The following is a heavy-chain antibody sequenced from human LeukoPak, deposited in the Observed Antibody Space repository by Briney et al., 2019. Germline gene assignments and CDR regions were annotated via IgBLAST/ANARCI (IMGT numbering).Heavy chain of an antibody. J-gene: IGHJ4*02. CDR3: ARHPDSSGWPNPYYFDY. V-gene: IGHV4-59*08. CDR1: GGSISSCY. CDR2: IYYSGST. Sequence: SETLSHTCTVSGGSISSCYWSWIRQPPGKGLEWIGYIYYSGSTNYNPSLKSRVTISVDTSKNQFSLKLSSVTAADTAVYYCARHPDSSGWPNPYYFDYWGQGTLVTVSS. D-gene: IGHD6-19*01.